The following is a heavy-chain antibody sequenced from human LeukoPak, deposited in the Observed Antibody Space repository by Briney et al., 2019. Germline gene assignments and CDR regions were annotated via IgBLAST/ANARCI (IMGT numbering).Heavy chain of an antibody. CDR1: GYPFTGYY. CDR2: INPDSGIT. CDR3: ARRVGATRDLDP. J-gene: IGHJ5*02. D-gene: IGHD1-26*01. Sequence: ASVKVSCRASGYPFTGYYIHWVRQAPGQGLEWMGWINPDSGITDHSQQFQGRVTMTRDTSINTAYMEVSSLRFDDTALYYCARRVGATRDLDPWGQGTLVTVSS. V-gene: IGHV1-2*02.